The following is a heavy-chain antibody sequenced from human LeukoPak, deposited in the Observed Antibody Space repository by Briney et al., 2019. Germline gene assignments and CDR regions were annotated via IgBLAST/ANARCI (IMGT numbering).Heavy chain of an antibody. D-gene: IGHD2-2*01. CDR3: ARSSQKYAHKGLVY. V-gene: IGHV3-53*01. Sequence: GGSLRLSCAASGFTASSNYMTWVRQAPGKGLEWVSVIYSGGSTYYADSVKGRFTISRDSSKNTLYLQMSSLRAEDTAVYYCARSSQKYAHKGLVYWGQGTLVTVSS. CDR1: GFTASSNY. J-gene: IGHJ4*02. CDR2: IYSGGST.